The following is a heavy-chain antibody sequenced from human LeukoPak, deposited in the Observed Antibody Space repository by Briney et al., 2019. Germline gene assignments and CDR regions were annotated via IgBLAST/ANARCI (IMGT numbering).Heavy chain of an antibody. J-gene: IGHJ6*02. Sequence: ASVKVSCKASGYTFTSYYIHWVRQAPGQGLEWMGIFNPSGGSTSYEQKFQGRVTMTRDTSTSTVYMELSSLRSEDTAVYYCARDPGDYATDPRYYGMDVWGQGTTVTVSS. V-gene: IGHV1-46*01. CDR3: ARDPGDYATDPRYYGMDV. D-gene: IGHD4-17*01. CDR1: GYTFTSYY. CDR2: FNPSGGST.